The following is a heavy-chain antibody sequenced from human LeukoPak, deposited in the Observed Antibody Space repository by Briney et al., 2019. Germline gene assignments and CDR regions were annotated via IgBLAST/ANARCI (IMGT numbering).Heavy chain of an antibody. CDR1: GGSISSGIYY. CDR2: IYYSGNA. V-gene: IGHV4-39*01. CDR3: ARHVRQQLPPKAFDY. D-gene: IGHD6-13*01. J-gene: IGHJ4*02. Sequence: SETLPLTCTVSGGSISSGIYYWGWIRQPPGKGLEWIGSIYYSGNAYYNPSLKSRVTISVDTSKNQLSLKLNSVTAADTAVYYCARHVRQQLPPKAFDYWGQGTLVTVSS.